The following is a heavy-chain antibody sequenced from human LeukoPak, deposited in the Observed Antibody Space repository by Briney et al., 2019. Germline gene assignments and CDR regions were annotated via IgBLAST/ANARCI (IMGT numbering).Heavy chain of an antibody. Sequence: GGSLRLSCAASGFTFSDYYMSWIRQAPGKGLGWVSYISSSSSYTNYADSVKGRFTISRDNAKNSLYLQMKSLRAEDTAVYYCARGGKYYYDSSGYYYFAYWGQGTLVTVSS. J-gene: IGHJ4*02. CDR1: GFTFSDYY. CDR2: ISSSSSYT. D-gene: IGHD3-22*01. CDR3: ARGGKYYYDSSGYYYFAY. V-gene: IGHV3-11*06.